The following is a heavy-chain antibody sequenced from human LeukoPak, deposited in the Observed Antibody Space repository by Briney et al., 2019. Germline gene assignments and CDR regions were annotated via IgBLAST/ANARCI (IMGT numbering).Heavy chain of an antibody. CDR2: IYYSGST. D-gene: IGHD3-9*01. CDR1: GGSISSYY. Sequence: SETLSLTCTVSGGSISSYYWSWIRQPPGKGLEWIGYIYYSGSTNYNPSLKSRVTISVDTSKNQFSLKLSSVTAADTAVYYCARDVGARYDILTGYIGDFDYWGQGTLVTVSS. CDR3: ARDVGARYDILTGYIGDFDY. V-gene: IGHV4-59*01. J-gene: IGHJ4*02.